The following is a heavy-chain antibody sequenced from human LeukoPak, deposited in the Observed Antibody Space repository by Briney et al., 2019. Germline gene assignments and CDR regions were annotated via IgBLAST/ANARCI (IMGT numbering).Heavy chain of an antibody. CDR2: ISSNGGST. J-gene: IGHJ4*02. D-gene: IGHD2-15*01. CDR1: GFTFSSYA. Sequence: PGGSLRLSCAASGFTFSSYAMHWVRQAPGKGLEYVSAISSNGGSTYYADSVKGRFTISRDNSKNTLYLQMGSLRAEDMAVYYCAKGDQPPSVVVAVFDYWGQGTLVTVSS. CDR3: AKGDQPPSVVVAVFDY. V-gene: IGHV3-64*02.